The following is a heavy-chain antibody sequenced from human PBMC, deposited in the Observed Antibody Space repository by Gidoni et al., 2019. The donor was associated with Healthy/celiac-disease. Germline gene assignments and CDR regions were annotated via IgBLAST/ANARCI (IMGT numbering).Heavy chain of an antibody. Sequence: EVQLVESGGGLVQPGGSLRLSCAASGFTFSSYWMSWVRQAPGKGLEWVANIKQDGSEKYYVDSVKGRFTISRDNAKNSLYLQMNSLRAEDTAVYYCARDISFFYCSSTSCRLNWFDPWGQGTLVTVSS. V-gene: IGHV3-7*01. D-gene: IGHD2-2*01. CDR2: IKQDGSEK. CDR3: ARDISFFYCSSTSCRLNWFDP. CDR1: GFTFSSYW. J-gene: IGHJ5*02.